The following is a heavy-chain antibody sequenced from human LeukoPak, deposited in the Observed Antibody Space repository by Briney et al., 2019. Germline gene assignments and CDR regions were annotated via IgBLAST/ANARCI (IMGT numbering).Heavy chain of an antibody. J-gene: IGHJ4*02. CDR1: GFTFSSYS. V-gene: IGHV3-21*01. CDR2: ISGSSSYI. Sequence: SGGSLRLSCAASGFTFSSYSMNWVRQAPGKGLEWVSSISGSSSYINYADSVRGRFTISRDNAKNSLFLQMDSLRGEDTAVYYCARCTTGKTFGSLREIKKSREIDYWGQGTLVTVSS. D-gene: IGHD1-1*01. CDR3: ARCTTGKTFGSLREIKKSREIDY.